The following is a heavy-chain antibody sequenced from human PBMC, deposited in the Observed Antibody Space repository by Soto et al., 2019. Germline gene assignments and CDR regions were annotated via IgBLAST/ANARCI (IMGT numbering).Heavy chain of an antibody. CDR2: ISSSSSTI. J-gene: IGHJ4*02. CDR1: GFTFTTYS. D-gene: IGHD3-22*01. V-gene: IGHV3-48*01. CDR3: ARDQYYYDSSGYSPFDY. Sequence: GGSLRLSCAASGFTFTTYSMNWVRQAPGKGLEWVSYISSSSSTIYYADSVKGRFTISRDNAKNSLYLQMNSLRGEDTAVYYCARDQYYYDSSGYSPFDYWGQGTLVTVSS.